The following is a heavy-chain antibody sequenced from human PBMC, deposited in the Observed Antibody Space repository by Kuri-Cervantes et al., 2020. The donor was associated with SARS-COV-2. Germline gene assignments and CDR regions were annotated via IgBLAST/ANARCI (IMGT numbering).Heavy chain of an antibody. CDR2: LWEDGSNE. CDR1: GFTFSTFG. CDR3: ARAVYNSGFFDF. J-gene: IGHJ4*02. Sequence: GGSLRLSCAASGFTFSTFGMHWVRQAPGKGPEWVAGLWEDGSNEKYADSVKGRFSISRDNSKKMLYLQMNSPRDEDTAVYHCARAVYNSGFFDFWGQGTLVTVSS. V-gene: IGHV3-33*08. D-gene: IGHD2-8*01.